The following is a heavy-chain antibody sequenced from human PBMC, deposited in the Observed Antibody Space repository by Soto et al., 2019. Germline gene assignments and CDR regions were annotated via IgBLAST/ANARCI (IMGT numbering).Heavy chain of an antibody. V-gene: IGHV3-30*18. Sequence: QVQLVESGGGVVQPGRSLRLSCAASGFTFSSYGMHWVRQAPGKGLEWVAVISYDGSNKYYADSVKGRFTISRDNSKNTLYLQMNSLRAEDTAVYYCAKPSSSGWYDGAYFQHWGQGTLVTVSS. CDR3: AKPSSSGWYDGAYFQH. CDR2: ISYDGSNK. D-gene: IGHD6-19*01. J-gene: IGHJ1*01. CDR1: GFTFSSYG.